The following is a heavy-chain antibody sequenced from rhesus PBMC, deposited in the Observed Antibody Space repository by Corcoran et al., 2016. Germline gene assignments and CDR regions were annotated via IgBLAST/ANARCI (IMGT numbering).Heavy chain of an antibody. J-gene: IGHJ4*01. D-gene: IGHD6-37*01. CDR2: IYGIGGSN. CDR3: AMDPTGRRWFDY. V-gene: IGHV4-160*01. CDR1: VGSLTSTS. Sequence: QVQLQESGPGLVQPSETLSLTCAVYVGSLTSTSLRWILQPSGKGLEWIGRIYGIGGSNDYNPSLKSRVTISTDTSKNQFSLKLSAVTAADTAVYYCAMDPTGRRWFDYWGQGVLVTVSS.